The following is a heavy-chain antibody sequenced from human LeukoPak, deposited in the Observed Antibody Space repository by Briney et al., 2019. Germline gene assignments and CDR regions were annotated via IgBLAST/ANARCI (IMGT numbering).Heavy chain of an antibody. CDR1: GFFFRSYW. CDR3: VRVGEDYGDRWDF. CDR2: INKGGSLT. J-gene: IGHJ4*02. V-gene: IGHV3-74*01. D-gene: IGHD4-17*01. Sequence: GGSLRLSCAASGFFFRSYWMHWFRQAPGKELVWVSRINKGGSLTAYADSVKGRFTISRDNAKNTLYLQMNSLRAEDTAVYYCVRVGEDYGDRWDFWGQGTLVTVSS.